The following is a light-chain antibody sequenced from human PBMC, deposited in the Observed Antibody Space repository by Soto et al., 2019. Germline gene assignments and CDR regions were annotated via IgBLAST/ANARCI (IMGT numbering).Light chain of an antibody. J-gene: IGLJ1*01. CDR2: EVS. V-gene: IGLV2-14*01. CDR3: ASYTTSTPRPYV. CDR1: NSDIGDYSY. Sequence: QSAMTQPASMSVCPLQSTTISYTATNSDIGDYSYVSWSLQHPGKAPKLLFYEVSNRPSGVSNRFSGSKSGNTASLTISWIHPEDEADYLFASYTTSTPRPYVFGSWTKVTV.